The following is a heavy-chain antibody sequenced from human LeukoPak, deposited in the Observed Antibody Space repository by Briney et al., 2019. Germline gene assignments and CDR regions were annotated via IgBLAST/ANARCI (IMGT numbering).Heavy chain of an antibody. CDR3: ARADWSYYFDY. CDR1: GGSISTYY. Sequence: SETLSLTCTVSGGSISTYYWSWIRQPPGKGLEWIGYMYYSGITNYNPSLKSRVTISVDTSKNQFSLMLSSVTAADTAVYYCARADWSYYFDYWGQGTLVAVSS. V-gene: IGHV4-59*01. J-gene: IGHJ4*02. CDR2: MYYSGIT. D-gene: IGHD3-9*01.